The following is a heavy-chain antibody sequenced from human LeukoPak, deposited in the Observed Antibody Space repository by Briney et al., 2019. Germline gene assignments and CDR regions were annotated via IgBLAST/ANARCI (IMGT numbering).Heavy chain of an antibody. CDR3: ARDLYSSSWYGGY. CDR1: GGTFSSYA. V-gene: IGHV1-46*01. CDR2: INPSGGST. D-gene: IGHD6-13*01. Sequence: ASVKVSCKASGGTFSSYAISWVRQAPGQGLEWMGIINPSGGSTSYAQKFQGRVTMTRDTSTSTVYMELSSLRSEDTAVYYCARDLYSSSWYGGYWGQGTLVTVSS. J-gene: IGHJ4*02.